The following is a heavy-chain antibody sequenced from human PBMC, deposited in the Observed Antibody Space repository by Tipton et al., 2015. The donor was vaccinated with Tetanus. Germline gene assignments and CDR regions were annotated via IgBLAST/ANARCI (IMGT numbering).Heavy chain of an antibody. D-gene: IGHD3-22*01. CDR3: ARQAYDSSGYPVGCDY. CDR2: THYSGSA. J-gene: IGHJ4*02. CDR1: GGSIGSDGYH. Sequence: LRLSCTVSGGSIGSDGYHWSWVRQHPGKGLEWIGYTHYSGSASYNPSLKSRVTISLDTSKNQFSLKLSSVTAAGTAVYYCARQAYDSSGYPVGCDYWGQGTLVSVSS. V-gene: IGHV4-31*02.